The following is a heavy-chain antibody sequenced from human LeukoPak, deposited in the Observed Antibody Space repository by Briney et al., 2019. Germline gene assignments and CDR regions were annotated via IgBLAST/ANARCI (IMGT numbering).Heavy chain of an antibody. CDR2: INPNSVGT. CDR3: ARGPLEYCSGGTCYSGRNWFDP. J-gene: IGHJ5*02. Sequence: ASVKVSCKASGYTFTGYYMHWLRQAPGQGLEWMGWINPNSVGTNYAQKFQGRVTMTRETSISTAYMELSRLRSDDTAVYYCARGPLEYCSGGTCYSGRNWFDPWGQGTLVTVSS. CDR1: GYTFTGYY. D-gene: IGHD2-15*01. V-gene: IGHV1-2*02.